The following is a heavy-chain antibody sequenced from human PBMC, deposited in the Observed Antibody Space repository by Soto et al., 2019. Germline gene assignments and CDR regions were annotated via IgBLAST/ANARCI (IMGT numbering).Heavy chain of an antibody. CDR2: IIPIFGTA. J-gene: IGHJ6*02. V-gene: IGHV1-69*12. D-gene: IGHD1-26*01. CDR3: ARAASLIVGATYGMDV. CDR1: GGTFSSYA. Sequence: QVQLVQSGAEVKKPGSSVKVSCKASGGTFSSYAISWVRQAPGQGLEWMGGIIPIFGTANYAQKFQGRVTITADEXTXIAYMELSSLRSEDTAVYYCARAASLIVGATYGMDVWGQGTTVTVSS.